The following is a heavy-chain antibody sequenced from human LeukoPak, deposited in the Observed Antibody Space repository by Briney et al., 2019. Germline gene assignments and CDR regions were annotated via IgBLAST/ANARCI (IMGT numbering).Heavy chain of an antibody. V-gene: IGHV4-59*12. J-gene: IGHJ3*02. D-gene: IGHD4-23*01. CDR3: ARTLNSGDAFDI. CDR2: IYDSGST. CDR1: GGSISSYY. Sequence: SETLSLTCTVSGGSISSYYWSWIRQPPGKGLEWIGYIYDSGSTNYNPSLKSRVTISVDTSKNQFSLKLSSVTAADTAVYYCARTLNSGDAFDIWGQGTMVTVSS.